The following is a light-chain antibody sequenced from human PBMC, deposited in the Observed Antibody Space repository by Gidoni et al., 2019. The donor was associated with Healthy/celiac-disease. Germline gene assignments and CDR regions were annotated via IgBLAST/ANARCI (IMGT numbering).Light chain of an antibody. Sequence: QSALTQPAAVYGSPGQSITISCTGTSRYVGGYNYVSWYQQHPGKAPKLMIYDVSNRPSGVSNRFSGSKSGNTASLTISVLQAEDEADYYCSSYTSSSTLVFGGGTKLTVL. V-gene: IGLV2-14*03. CDR1: SRYVGGYNY. J-gene: IGLJ2*01. CDR2: DVS. CDR3: SSYTSSSTLV.